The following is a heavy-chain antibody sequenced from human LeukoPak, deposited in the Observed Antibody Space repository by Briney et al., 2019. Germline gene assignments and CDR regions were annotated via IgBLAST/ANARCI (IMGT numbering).Heavy chain of an antibody. CDR2: ISSSSSYI. Sequence: GGSLRLSCAASGFTFSSYSMNWVRQAPGKGLEWVSSISSSSSYIYYADSVKGRFTISRDNAKNSLYLQMNSVRAEDTVVYYCAKDARIFGVVGDAFDIWGQGTMVTVSS. CDR1: GFTFSSYS. D-gene: IGHD3-3*01. J-gene: IGHJ3*02. CDR3: AKDARIFGVVGDAFDI. V-gene: IGHV3-21*01.